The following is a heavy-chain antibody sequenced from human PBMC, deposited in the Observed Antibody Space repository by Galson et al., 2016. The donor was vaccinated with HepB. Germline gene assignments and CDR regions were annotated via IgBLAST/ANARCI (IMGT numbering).Heavy chain of an antibody. CDR1: GYSFTTFG. J-gene: IGHJ6*02. Sequence: SVKVSCKASGYSFTTFGMHWVRQAPGQRLEWMGWINAANGNTEYSQKFQGRVTITGDTFASTVYMELSSLRSEDTAVYYCARDWLYCTDGVCFRGAYYGMDVWGLGTTVTVSS. V-gene: IGHV1-3*01. CDR3: ARDWLYCTDGVCFRGAYYGMDV. CDR2: INAANGNT. D-gene: IGHD2-8*01.